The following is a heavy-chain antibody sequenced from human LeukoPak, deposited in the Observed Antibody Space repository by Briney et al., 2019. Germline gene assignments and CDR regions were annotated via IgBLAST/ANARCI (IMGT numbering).Heavy chain of an antibody. V-gene: IGHV3-30-3*01. Sequence: GGALRLSWAASGFTFSSYAMQWGRQAPGKGLEGVAVISYDGSNKYYADSVKGRFTISRDNSKNTLYLQMNSLRAEDTAVYYCARRGSWFGELFPKPFDYWGQGTLVTVSS. J-gene: IGHJ4*02. CDR1: GFTFSSYA. CDR2: ISYDGSNK. D-gene: IGHD3-10*01. CDR3: ARRGSWFGELFPKPFDY.